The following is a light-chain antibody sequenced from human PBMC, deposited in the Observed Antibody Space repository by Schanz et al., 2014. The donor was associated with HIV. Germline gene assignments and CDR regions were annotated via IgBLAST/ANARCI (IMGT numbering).Light chain of an antibody. J-gene: IGLJ1*01. Sequence: QSALTQPPSASGSPGQSVTISCTGTSRDIGSYNFVSWYQHHPAEPPKLIIYEVNKRPSGVPNRFSGSKSGNTASLTVSGLQAEDEADYYCCSYTTTSTYVFGAGTKLTVL. CDR2: EVN. V-gene: IGLV2-8*01. CDR3: CSYTTTSTYV. CDR1: SRDIGSYNF.